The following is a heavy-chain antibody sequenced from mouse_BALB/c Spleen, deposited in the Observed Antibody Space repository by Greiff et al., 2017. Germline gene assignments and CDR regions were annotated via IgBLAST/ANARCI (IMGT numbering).Heavy chain of an antibody. CDR1: GYSFTSYY. Sequence: EVQLVESGPELMKPGASVKISCKASGYSFTSYYMHWVKQSHGKSLEWIGYIDPFNGGTSYNQKFKGKATLTVDKSSSTAYMHLSSLTSEDSAVYYCARGLLFYWYFDVWGAGTTVTVSS. J-gene: IGHJ1*01. CDR3: ARGLLFYWYFDV. CDR2: IDPFNGGT. D-gene: IGHD2-3*01. V-gene: IGHV1S135*01.